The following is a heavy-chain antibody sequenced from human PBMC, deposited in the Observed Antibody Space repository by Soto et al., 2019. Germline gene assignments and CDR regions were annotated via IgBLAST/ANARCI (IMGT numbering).Heavy chain of an antibody. CDR3: ARSLTEGYCTITGCYTRPLYGMDV. J-gene: IGHJ6*02. CDR1: GYTFSGYY. CDR2: INPNSGGT. D-gene: IGHD2-2*02. V-gene: IGHV1-2*02. Sequence: DSVNVSCKSSGYTFSGYYIHWLRQAPGQGLEWMGWINPNSGGTNYAQKFRGRVTVTRDTPTSTAYMELSRLTSDDTAVYYCARSLTEGYCTITGCYTRPLYGMDVWGQGTTVTVSS.